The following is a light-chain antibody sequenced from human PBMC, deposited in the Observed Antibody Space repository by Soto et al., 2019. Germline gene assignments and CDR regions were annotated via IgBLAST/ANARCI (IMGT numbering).Light chain of an antibody. V-gene: IGKV1-9*01. CDR3: QQLNSYPFT. CDR1: QGISSS. J-gene: IGKJ3*01. Sequence: DIQLTQSPSFLSASVGDRVTITCRASQGISSSLAWYQQKPGKAPKLLIYVASTVQSGVPSRFSGSGSGTEFTLSISSLQPEDLAIYYCQQLNSYPFTFGPGTKVDIK. CDR2: VAS.